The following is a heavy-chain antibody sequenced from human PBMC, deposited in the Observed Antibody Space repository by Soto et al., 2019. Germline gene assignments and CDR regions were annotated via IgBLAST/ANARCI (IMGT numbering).Heavy chain of an antibody. Sequence: QVQLVQSGAEVKKPGASVKVSCKASGYTFTSYGISWVRQAPGQGLEWMGWISAYNGNTNYAQKLQGRVTMTTDTSTSTAYMELRSLRSDDTVVYYCERGTLTRYYDFWSGPDDYWGLGTLVTVSS. CDR2: ISAYNGNT. D-gene: IGHD3-3*01. V-gene: IGHV1-18*04. J-gene: IGHJ4*02. CDR1: GYTFTSYG. CDR3: ERGTLTRYYDFWSGPDDY.